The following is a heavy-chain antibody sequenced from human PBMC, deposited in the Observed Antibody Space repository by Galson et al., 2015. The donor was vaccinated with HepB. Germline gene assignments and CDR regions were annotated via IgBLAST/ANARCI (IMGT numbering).Heavy chain of an antibody. Sequence: LSLTCTVSGGSISSSSYYWGWIRQPPGKGLEWIGRIYTSGSTNYNPSLKSRVTMSVDTSKNQFSLKLSSVTAADTAVYYCARDLTILAPFDYWGQGTLVTVSS. V-gene: IGHV4-39*07. CDR1: GGSISSSSYY. J-gene: IGHJ4*02. D-gene: IGHD3-9*01. CDR3: ARDLTILAPFDY. CDR2: IYTSGST.